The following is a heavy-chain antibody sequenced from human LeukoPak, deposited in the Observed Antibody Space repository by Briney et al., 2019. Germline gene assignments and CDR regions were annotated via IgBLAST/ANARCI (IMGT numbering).Heavy chain of an antibody. CDR1: GFTFSSYW. V-gene: IGHV3-74*01. J-gene: IGHJ6*03. D-gene: IGHD6-19*01. CDR2: INSDGSST. CDR3: ARVIGYSSGWYYYYYYMDV. Sequence: GGTLRLSCAASGFTFSSYWMHWVRQAPGRGLVWVSRINSDGSSTNYADSVKGRFTISRDNAKNTLYLQMNSLRAEDTAVYYCARVIGYSSGWYYYYYYMDVWGKGTTVTVSS.